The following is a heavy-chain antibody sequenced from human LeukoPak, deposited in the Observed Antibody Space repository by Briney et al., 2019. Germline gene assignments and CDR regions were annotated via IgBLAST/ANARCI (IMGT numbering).Heavy chain of an antibody. J-gene: IGHJ4*02. D-gene: IGHD1-26*01. CDR2: IHPSGGST. V-gene: IGHV1-46*01. CDR3: ARSGGGSYRQPLDY. Sequence: ASVKVSFNGSGYTVTIYCMHWVWLAPPPGLELMGIIHPSGGSTSYAQKFQGRVTMTRDTSTSTVYMELSSLRSEDTAVYYCARSGGGSYRQPLDYWGQGTLVTVSS. CDR1: GYTVTIYC.